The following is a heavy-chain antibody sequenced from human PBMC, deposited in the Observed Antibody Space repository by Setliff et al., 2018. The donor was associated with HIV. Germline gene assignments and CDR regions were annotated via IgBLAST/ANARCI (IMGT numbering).Heavy chain of an antibody. J-gene: IGHJ4*02. V-gene: IGHV4-39*01. D-gene: IGHD1-1*01. Sequence: KASETLSLTCTVSGASISSSSHHWAWIRQPPGKGLEYIGNIYYTGSTHHNPSLESRVAISVDTSTNKFSLKLSSVTAADTAVYYCARLRGLNLEPFDYWGQGTLVTVSS. CDR3: ARLRGLNLEPFDY. CDR1: GASISSSSHH. CDR2: IYYTGST.